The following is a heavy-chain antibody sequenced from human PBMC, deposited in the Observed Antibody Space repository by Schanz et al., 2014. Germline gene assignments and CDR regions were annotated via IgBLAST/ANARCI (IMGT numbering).Heavy chain of an antibody. V-gene: IGHV1-18*01. CDR1: GFTFNTYG. D-gene: IGHD3-10*01. CDR3: VRDAGWAFGDYHGMDV. Sequence: QVQLVQSGGEVKKPGASATVSCKASGFTFNTYGITWVRQAPGQGLEWMGWISVYHGHTNYAEKVHGGVTMTTDTATRTAYKELRSLIADDAAVYYWVRDAGWAFGDYHGMDVWGQGTSVTVAS. J-gene: IGHJ6*02. CDR2: ISVYHGHT.